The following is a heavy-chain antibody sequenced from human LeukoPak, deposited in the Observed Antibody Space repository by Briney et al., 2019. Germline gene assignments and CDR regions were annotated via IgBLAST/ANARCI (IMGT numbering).Heavy chain of an antibody. CDR3: AKALEVTAIFDY. CDR1: GFTFSSNA. J-gene: IGHJ4*02. Sequence: GGSLRLSCAASGFTFSSNAMSWVRQAPGKGLEWVSAISGSGGSTYYADSVKGRFTISRDNSKNTLYLQMDSLRAEDTAVYYCAKALEVTAIFDYWGQGTLVTVSS. CDR2: ISGSGGST. V-gene: IGHV3-23*01. D-gene: IGHD2-21*02.